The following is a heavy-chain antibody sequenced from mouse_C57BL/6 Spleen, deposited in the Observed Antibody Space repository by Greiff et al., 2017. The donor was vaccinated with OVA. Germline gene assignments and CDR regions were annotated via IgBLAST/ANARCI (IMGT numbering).Heavy chain of an antibody. D-gene: IGHD2-1*01. CDR3: AREGNYGTWFAY. V-gene: IGHV5-9*01. CDR2: ISGGGGNT. Sequence: EVQRVESGGGLVKPGGSLKLSCAASGFTFSSYTMSWVRQTPEKRLEWVATISGGGGNTYYPDSVKGRFTISRDNAKNTLYLQMSSLRSEDTALYYCAREGNYGTWFAYWGQGTLVTVSA. CDR1: GFTFSSYT. J-gene: IGHJ3*01.